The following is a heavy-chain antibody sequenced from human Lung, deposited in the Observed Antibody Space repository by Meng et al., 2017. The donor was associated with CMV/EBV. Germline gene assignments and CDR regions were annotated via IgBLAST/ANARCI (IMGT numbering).Heavy chain of an antibody. Sequence: GGSLRLXCAASGFTFSSYEMNWVRQAPGKGLEWVSYISSSGSTIYYADSVKGRFTISRDNAKNSLYLQMNSLRAEDTAVYYCARDGGLVVVPAAIRFDYYYYGMDVXGHGXTVTVSS. V-gene: IGHV3-48*03. J-gene: IGHJ6*02. CDR2: ISSSGSTI. CDR3: ARDGGLVVVPAAIRFDYYYYGMDV. D-gene: IGHD2-2*02. CDR1: GFTFSSYE.